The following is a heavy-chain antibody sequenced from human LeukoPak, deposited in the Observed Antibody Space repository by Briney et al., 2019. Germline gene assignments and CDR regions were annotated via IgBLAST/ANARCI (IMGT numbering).Heavy chain of an antibody. CDR3: ARGAGPYYGSGSYGENYFDY. D-gene: IGHD3-10*01. J-gene: IGHJ4*02. CDR1: GGSISSGDYY. CDR2: IYYSGST. V-gene: IGHV4-30-4*01. Sequence: SETLSLTCTVSGGSISSGDYYWSWIRQPPGKGLEWIVYIYYSGSTYYNPSLKSRVTISVDTSKNQFSLKLSSVTAADTAVYYCARGAGPYYGSGSYGENYFDYWGQGTLVTVSS.